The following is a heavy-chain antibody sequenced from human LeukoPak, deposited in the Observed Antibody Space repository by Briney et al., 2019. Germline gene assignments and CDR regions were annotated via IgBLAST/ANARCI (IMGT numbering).Heavy chain of an antibody. D-gene: IGHD3-3*02. J-gene: IGHJ3*02. CDR1: GGSISSSSYY. CDR2: IYYSGGT. V-gene: IGHV4-39*01. Sequence: PSETLSLTCTVSGGSISSSSYYWGWLRQPPGKGLEWIGSIYYSGGTYYNPSLKSRVTISVDTSKYQFSLKLSSVTAADTAVYYCARVAAFRAFDIWGQGTMVTVSS. CDR3: ARVAAFRAFDI.